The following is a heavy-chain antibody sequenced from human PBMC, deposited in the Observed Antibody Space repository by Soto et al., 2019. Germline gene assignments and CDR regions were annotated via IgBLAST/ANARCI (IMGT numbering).Heavy chain of an antibody. J-gene: IGHJ5*02. CDR2: INPSGGST. D-gene: IGHD4-17*01. CDR3: ARARGDYGDYYNWFDP. CDR1: GYTFTSYY. Sequence: ASVKVSCKASGYTFTSYYMRWVRQAPGQGLEWMGIINPSGGSTSYAQKFQGRVTMTRDTSTSTVYMELSSLRSEDTAVYYCARARGDYGDYYNWFDPCGQCILLTLSS. V-gene: IGHV1-46*01.